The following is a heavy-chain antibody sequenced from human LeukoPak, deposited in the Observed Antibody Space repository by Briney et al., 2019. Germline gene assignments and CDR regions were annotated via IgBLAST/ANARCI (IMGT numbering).Heavy chain of an antibody. Sequence: GGSLRLSCAASGFTFSHYAMGWVRQAPGEGLEWISAITDSGGDTYYADSVKGRLTISRDNSKSTLDLQMNSLRVEDTAVYYCAKGSAAARPYYFDFWGQGTLVTVSS. CDR1: GFTFSHYA. D-gene: IGHD6-6*01. V-gene: IGHV3-23*01. CDR3: AKGSAAARPYYFDF. CDR2: ITDSGGDT. J-gene: IGHJ4*02.